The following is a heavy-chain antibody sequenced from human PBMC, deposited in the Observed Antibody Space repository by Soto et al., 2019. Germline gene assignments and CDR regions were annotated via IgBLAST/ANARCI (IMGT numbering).Heavy chain of an antibody. Sequence: QVQLVQSGAEEKKPGASVKVSCKASGYTFTSYAMHWVRQAPGQRLEWMGWINAGNGNTKYSQKFQGRVTITRDTSASTAYMELSSLRSEDTAVYYCARDYLRNYGAAAVSLNWFDPWGQGTLVTVSS. CDR3: ARDYLRNYGAAAVSLNWFDP. CDR1: GYTFTSYA. V-gene: IGHV1-3*05. CDR2: INAGNGNT. D-gene: IGHD6-13*01. J-gene: IGHJ5*02.